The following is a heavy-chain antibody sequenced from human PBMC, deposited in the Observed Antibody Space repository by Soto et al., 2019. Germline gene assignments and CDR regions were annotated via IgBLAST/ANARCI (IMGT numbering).Heavy chain of an antibody. J-gene: IGHJ6*02. CDR1: GFTFSSYA. CDR2: ISGSGGST. V-gene: IGHV3-23*01. D-gene: IGHD2-8*01. Sequence: PGGSLRLSCAASGFTFSSYAMSWVRQAPGKGLEWVSAISGSGGSTYYADSVKGRFTISRDNSKNTLYLQMNSLRAEDTAVYYCAKGEGGWLFGTNGVGYYYYYGMDVWGQGTTVTVSS. CDR3: AKGEGGWLFGTNGVGYYYYYGMDV.